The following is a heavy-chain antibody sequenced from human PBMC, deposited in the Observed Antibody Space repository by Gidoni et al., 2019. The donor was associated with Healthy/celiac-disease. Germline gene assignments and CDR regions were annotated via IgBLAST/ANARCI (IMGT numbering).Heavy chain of an antibody. Sequence: EVQLVESGGGLVQPGRSLRLSCAASGFTFDDYAMHWVRQAPGKGLEWGSGISWNSGSIGYADSVKGRFTISRDNAKNSLYLQMNSLRAEDTALYYCASHDYGSGFDYWGQGTLVTVSS. CDR1: GFTFDDYA. J-gene: IGHJ4*02. CDR2: ISWNSGSI. CDR3: ASHDYGSGFDY. V-gene: IGHV3-9*01. D-gene: IGHD3-10*01.